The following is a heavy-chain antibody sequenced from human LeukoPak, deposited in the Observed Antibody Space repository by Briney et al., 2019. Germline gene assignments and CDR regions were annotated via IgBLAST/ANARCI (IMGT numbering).Heavy chain of an antibody. J-gene: IGHJ6*04. CDR2: IRSKAYGGTT. CDR3: TSCSSGCDYYGMDV. CDR1: GFTFGDYA. D-gene: IGHD6-19*01. V-gene: IGHV3-49*04. Sequence: GRSLRLSCTASGFTFGDYATSWVRQAPGKGLEWVGFIRSKAYGGTTEYAASVKGRFTISRDDSKSIAYLQMNSLKTEDTAVYYCTSCSSGCDYYGMDVWGKGTTVTVSS.